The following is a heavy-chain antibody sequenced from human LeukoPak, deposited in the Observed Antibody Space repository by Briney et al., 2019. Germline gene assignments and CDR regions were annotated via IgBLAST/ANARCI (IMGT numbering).Heavy chain of an antibody. D-gene: IGHD6-13*01. Sequence: GGSLRLFCAASGFTFSDYYMSWIRQAPGKGLGWVSYISISGSTIYYAGSVKGRFTISRDNAKNSLYLQMNSLRAEDTAVYYCASGYSSSWPFGYYYGMDVWGQGTTVTVSS. CDR3: ASGYSSSWPFGYYYGMDV. V-gene: IGHV3-11*01. CDR2: ISISGSTI. J-gene: IGHJ6*02. CDR1: GFTFSDYY.